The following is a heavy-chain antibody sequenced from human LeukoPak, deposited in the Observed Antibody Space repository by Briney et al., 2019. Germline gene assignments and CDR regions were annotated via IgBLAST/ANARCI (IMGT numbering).Heavy chain of an antibody. J-gene: IGHJ4*02. CDR2: LWYDGSNK. Sequence: GRSLRLSCAASGFTFSSYGMHWVRQAPGKGLEWEAVLWYDGSNKYYADSVKGRFTISRDNSKNTLYLQMNSLRAEDTAVYYCARDSLGGYCSGGSCYLDYWGQGTLVTVSS. CDR3: ARDSLGGYCSGGSCYLDY. D-gene: IGHD2-15*01. V-gene: IGHV3-33*01. CDR1: GFTFSSYG.